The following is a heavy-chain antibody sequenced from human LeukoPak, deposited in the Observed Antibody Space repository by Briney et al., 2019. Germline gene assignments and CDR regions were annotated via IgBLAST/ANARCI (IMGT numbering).Heavy chain of an antibody. Sequence: SETLSLTCAVYGGSFSGYYWSWIRQPPGKGLEWMGEINHSGSTNYNPSLKSRVTISVDTSKSQFSLKLSSVTAADTAVYYCARLIRYYYGSGTPRWFDPWGQGTLVTVSS. V-gene: IGHV4-34*01. D-gene: IGHD3-10*01. CDR1: GGSFSGYY. J-gene: IGHJ5*02. CDR2: INHSGST. CDR3: ARLIRYYYGSGTPRWFDP.